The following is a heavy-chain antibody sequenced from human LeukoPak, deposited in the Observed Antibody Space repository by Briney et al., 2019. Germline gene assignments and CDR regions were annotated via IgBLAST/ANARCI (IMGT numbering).Heavy chain of an antibody. CDR2: MKHDGIEK. Sequence: HPGGSLRLSCVASGFSFGSYWMAWVRQAPGKGLEWVANMKHDGIEKYHVDSVKGRFTISRDNTKNSLYLHMSSLRVEDTAVYHCAKGARQQLVGEMDYWGQGTLVTVSS. CDR1: GFSFGSYW. CDR3: AKGARQQLVGEMDY. J-gene: IGHJ4*02. D-gene: IGHD6-13*01. V-gene: IGHV3-7*05.